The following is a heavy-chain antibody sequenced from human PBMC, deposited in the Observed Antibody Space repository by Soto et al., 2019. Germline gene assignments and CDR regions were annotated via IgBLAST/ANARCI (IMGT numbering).Heavy chain of an antibody. CDR2: INHSGST. D-gene: IGHD2-2*01. CDR1: GGSFSGYY. V-gene: IGHV4-34*01. Sequence: PSETLSLTCAVYGGSFSGYYWSWIRQPPGKGLEWIGEINHSGSTNYNPSLKSRVTISVDTSKNQFSLKLSSVTAADTAVYYCARGPSDIVVVPAASRFDYWGQGTLVPVSS. J-gene: IGHJ4*02. CDR3: ARGPSDIVVVPAASRFDY.